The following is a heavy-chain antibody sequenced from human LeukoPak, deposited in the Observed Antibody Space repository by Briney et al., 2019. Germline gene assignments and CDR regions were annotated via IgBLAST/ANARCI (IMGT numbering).Heavy chain of an antibody. CDR3: ARTGHSYDYYY. CDR2: INPSGGGT. J-gene: IGHJ4*02. CDR1: GYTFTSYY. D-gene: IGHD5-18*01. V-gene: IGHV1-46*01. Sequence: ASVKVSCKASGYTFTSYYMHWVRQAPGQGREWMGIINPSGGGTSYAQKFQGRVTMTSDTSTSTVYMELSSLRSEDTAVYYCARTGHSYDYYYWGQGTLVTVSS.